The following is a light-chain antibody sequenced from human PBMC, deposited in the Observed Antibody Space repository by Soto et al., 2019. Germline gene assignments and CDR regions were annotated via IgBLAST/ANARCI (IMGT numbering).Light chain of an antibody. CDR1: QSVRSSY. CDR3: QQYSSSPLT. J-gene: IGKJ4*01. Sequence: EIVLTQSPGTLSLSPGERATLSCRASQSVRSSYLAWYQQKPGQAPRLLIYGASSRATGIPDRFSGSGSGTDFPLTISRLEPEDFAVYYCQQYSSSPLTFGGGTKVELQ. V-gene: IGKV3-20*01. CDR2: GAS.